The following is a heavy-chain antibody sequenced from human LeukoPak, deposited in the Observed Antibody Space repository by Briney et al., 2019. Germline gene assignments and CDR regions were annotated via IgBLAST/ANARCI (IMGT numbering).Heavy chain of an antibody. CDR1: GYTFTGYY. CDR2: INPNSGGT. D-gene: IGHD1-26*01. V-gene: IGHV1-2*06. CDR3: ARVRQSEWELLSFDP. J-gene: IGHJ5*02. Sequence: ASVKVSCKASGYTFTGYYMHWVRQAPGQGLEWMGRINPNSGGTNYAQKFQGRVTMTRDTSISTAYMELSRLRSDDTAVYYCARVRQSEWELLSFDPWGQGTLVTVSS.